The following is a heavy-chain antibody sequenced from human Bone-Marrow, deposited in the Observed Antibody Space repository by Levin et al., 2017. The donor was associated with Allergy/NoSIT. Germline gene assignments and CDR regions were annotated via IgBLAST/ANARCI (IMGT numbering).Heavy chain of an antibody. CDR2: INPDSGGT. V-gene: IGHV1-2*02. CDR3: ARPIAARPDYYYYGMDV. D-gene: IGHD6-6*01. CDR1: GYTFTGYY. Sequence: GASVKVSCKASGYTFTGYYMHWVRQAPGQGLEWMGWINPDSGGTNYAQKFQGRVTMTRDTSISTAYMELSRLRSDDTAVYYCARPIAARPDYYYYGMDVWGQGTTVTVSS. J-gene: IGHJ6*02.